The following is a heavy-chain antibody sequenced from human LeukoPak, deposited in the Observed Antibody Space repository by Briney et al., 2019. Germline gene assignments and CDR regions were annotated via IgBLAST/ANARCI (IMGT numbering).Heavy chain of an antibody. D-gene: IGHD6-13*01. CDR3: ARGGPAAGRFDY. J-gene: IGHJ4*02. CDR1: GFTVSSNY. Sequence: LTGGSLRLSCAASGFTVSSNYMSWVRQAPGKGLVWVSVIYSGGSTYYADSVKGRFTISRDNSKNTLYLQMNSLRAEDTAVYYCARGGPAAGRFDYWGQGTLVTVSS. CDR2: IYSGGST. V-gene: IGHV3-66*01.